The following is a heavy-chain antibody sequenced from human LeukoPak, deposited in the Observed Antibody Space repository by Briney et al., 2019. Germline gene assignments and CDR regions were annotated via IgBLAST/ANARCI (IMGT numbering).Heavy chain of an antibody. J-gene: IGHJ5*02. CDR2: INSDGSST. CDR1: GFTFSGYW. Sequence: GGSLRLSRAASGFTFSGYWMHWVRQAPGKGLVWVSRINSDGSSTNYAGSVKGRFTISRDNAKNTLYLQMNSLRAEDTAVYYCARDRDNLYRNWFDPWGQGTLVTVSS. CDR3: ARDRDNLYRNWFDP. V-gene: IGHV3-74*01. D-gene: IGHD2-2*02.